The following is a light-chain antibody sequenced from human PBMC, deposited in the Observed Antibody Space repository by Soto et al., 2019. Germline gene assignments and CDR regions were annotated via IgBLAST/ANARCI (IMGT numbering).Light chain of an antibody. CDR2: DAS. V-gene: IGKV1-5*01. Sequence: DVQGKQVPSTLCASVRDRVIISFRASQSISLWLAWYQQKPGKAPKLLISDASTLESGVPSRFSGSGSGTEFTPNISSLQPDDSASYYRPIYNCDCTFGDGTKVDIK. J-gene: IGKJ4*02. CDR3: PIYNCDCT. CDR1: QSISLW.